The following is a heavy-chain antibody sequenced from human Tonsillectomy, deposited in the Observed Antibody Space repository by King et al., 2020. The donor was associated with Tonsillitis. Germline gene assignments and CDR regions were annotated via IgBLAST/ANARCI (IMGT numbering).Heavy chain of an antibody. D-gene: IGHD3-22*01. Sequence: VQLVQSGAEVKKPGASVKVSCKASGYTFTGYYMHWVRQAPGQGLEWMGWINPNTGVTNDAQKFQGRVTMTRDTSISTAYMELSRLRSDDTAVYYCARAVYDSSGYYLFDYWGQGTLVTVSS. J-gene: IGHJ4*02. CDR2: INPNTGVT. V-gene: IGHV1-2*02. CDR3: ARAVYDSSGYYLFDY. CDR1: GYTFTGYY.